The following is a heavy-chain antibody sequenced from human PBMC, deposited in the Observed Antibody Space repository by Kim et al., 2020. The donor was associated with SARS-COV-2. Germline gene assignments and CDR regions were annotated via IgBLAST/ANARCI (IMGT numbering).Heavy chain of an antibody. CDR1: GFTFSSFA. J-gene: IGHJ6*01. CDR2: ISGSGGST. D-gene: IGHD3-3*01. CDR3: AKGCKIIHTAYYYGWDV. V-gene: IGHV3-23*01. Sequence: GGSLRLSCAASGFTFSSFALSWVRQPPGKGLEWVSAISGSGGSTFYADSVKGRFTISRDSSKNTLFLQMYSLRAEDTAVYYCAKGCKIIHTAYYYGWDV.